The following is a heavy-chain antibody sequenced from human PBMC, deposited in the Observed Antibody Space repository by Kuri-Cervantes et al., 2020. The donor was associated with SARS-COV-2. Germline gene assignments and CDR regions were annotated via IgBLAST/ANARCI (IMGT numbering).Heavy chain of an antibody. D-gene: IGHD6-13*01. V-gene: IGHV3-23*01. Sequence: GGSLRLPCAASGFTFSSYAMRWVRQAPGKGLEWVSTISNSGGSTYYADSVKGRFTISRDNSKNTLYLQMNSLRADDTAVYYCAKSMSIAAPASDYWGQGTLVTVSS. CDR3: AKSMSIAAPASDY. CDR1: GFTFSSYA. J-gene: IGHJ4*02. CDR2: ISNSGGST.